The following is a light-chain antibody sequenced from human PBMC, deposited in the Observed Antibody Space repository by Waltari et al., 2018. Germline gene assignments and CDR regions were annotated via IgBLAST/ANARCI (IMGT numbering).Light chain of an antibody. CDR3: SSYAGDNRLI. J-gene: IGLJ2*01. V-gene: IGLV2-23*02. Sequence: QSALTQPASVSGSPGQSITISCTGTSNDVGYFDLVSWYQQHPGKAPKLLIYQVTKRPSDISYRFSGSKSGSTASLTISGLQSEDEADYYCSSYAGDNRLIFGGGTKVTVL. CDR1: SNDVGYFDL. CDR2: QVT.